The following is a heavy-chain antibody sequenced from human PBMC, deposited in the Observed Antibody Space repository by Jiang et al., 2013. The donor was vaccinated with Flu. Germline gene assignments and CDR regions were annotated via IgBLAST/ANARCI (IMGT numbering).Heavy chain of an antibody. V-gene: IGHV3-23*01. D-gene: IGHD6-19*01. CDR3: AKGISTNGWYEPLFDY. CDR2: ISGSGAST. CDR1: GFAFSTYA. Sequence: GDLIQPGGSLRLSCAASGFAFSTYAMSWVRQAPGKGLQWVSSISGSGASTFYADSVKGRFTISRDNSKNSLSLQMSSLRGDDTALYYCAKGISTNGWYEPLFDYWGQGTLVTVSS. J-gene: IGHJ4*02.